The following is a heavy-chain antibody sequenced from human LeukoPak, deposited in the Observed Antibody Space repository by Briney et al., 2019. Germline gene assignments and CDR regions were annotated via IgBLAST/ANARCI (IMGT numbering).Heavy chain of an antibody. CDR1: GFTFSSYA. D-gene: IGHD6-19*01. Sequence: GGSLRLSCAASGFTFSSYAMSWVRQAPGKGLEWVSSISSSSSYIYYADSVKGRFTISRDNAKNSLYLQMNSLRAEDTAVYYCARAHSSGWSRYYFDYWGQGTLVTVSS. CDR2: ISSSSSYI. V-gene: IGHV3-21*01. CDR3: ARAHSSGWSRYYFDY. J-gene: IGHJ4*02.